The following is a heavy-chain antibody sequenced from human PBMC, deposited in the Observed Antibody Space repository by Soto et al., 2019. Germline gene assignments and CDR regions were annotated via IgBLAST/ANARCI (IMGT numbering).Heavy chain of an antibody. CDR1: GFTFSDYY. Sequence: QVQLVESGGGLVKPGGSLRLSCAASGFTFSDYYMSWIRQAPGKGLEWVSYISSSGSTIYYADSVKGRFTISRDNAKNSVYLQMNSLRAEDTAVYYCARGHIVVVKRVKGAFVDYWGQGTLVTVSS. CDR2: ISSSGSTI. J-gene: IGHJ4*02. CDR3: ARGHIVVVKRVKGAFVDY. D-gene: IGHD2-21*01. V-gene: IGHV3-11*01.